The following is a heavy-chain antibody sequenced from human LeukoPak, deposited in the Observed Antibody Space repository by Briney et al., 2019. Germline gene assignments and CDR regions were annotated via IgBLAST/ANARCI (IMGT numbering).Heavy chain of an antibody. CDR1: GFTVSSNY. V-gene: IGHV4-4*02. Sequence: PGGSLRLSCAASGFTVSSNYMNWVRQAPGKGLEWIGEIYSSGSTNSNPSLKSRITISIDGSKNQFSLNLNSVTAADTAVYYCARNGPYSIDQWGRGTLVTVSS. J-gene: IGHJ4*02. CDR3: ARNGPYSIDQ. CDR2: IYSSGST. D-gene: IGHD2-15*01.